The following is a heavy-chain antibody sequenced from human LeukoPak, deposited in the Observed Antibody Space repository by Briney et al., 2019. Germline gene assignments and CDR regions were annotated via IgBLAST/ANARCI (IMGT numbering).Heavy chain of an antibody. D-gene: IGHD5-18*01. J-gene: IGHJ6*02. CDR1: GFTFGDHA. CDR2: IRSKAYGGTT. CDR3: RGPTQQWLYSGTDV. V-gene: IGHV3-49*04. Sequence: GGSLRLSCTASGFTFGDHAMSWVRQAPGKGLEWLGFIRSKAYGGTTEYAASAKGRFTISRDGSKTIAYLQMNSLTTEDTAVYCSRGPTQQWLYSGTDVWGQGTTVIVSS.